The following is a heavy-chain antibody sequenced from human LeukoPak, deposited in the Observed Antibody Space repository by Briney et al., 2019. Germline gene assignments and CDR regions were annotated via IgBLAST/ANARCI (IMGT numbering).Heavy chain of an antibody. J-gene: IGHJ6*02. V-gene: IGHV1-18*01. D-gene: IGHD6-25*01. CDR1: GYTFTSYG. CDR3: ARDRAAGNYYYYYGMDV. Sequence: ASVKVSCKASGYTFTSYGISWVRQAPGQGLEWMGWISAYNGNTNYAQKLQGRVTMTTDTSTSTAYMELRSLRSDDTAVYYCARDRAAGNYYYYYGMDVWGQGTTVTVSS. CDR2: ISAYNGNT.